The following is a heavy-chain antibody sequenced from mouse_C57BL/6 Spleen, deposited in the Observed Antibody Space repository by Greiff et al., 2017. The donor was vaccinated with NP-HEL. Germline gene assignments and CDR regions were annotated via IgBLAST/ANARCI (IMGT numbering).Heavy chain of an antibody. CDR1: GYTFTSYW. CDR2: IHPKSGST. CDR3: AREGGEYDGAIDY. D-gene: IGHD2-14*01. V-gene: IGHV1-64*01. Sequence: VQLQESGAELVKPGASVKLSCKASGYTFTSYWMHWVKQRPGQGLEWIGMIHPKSGSTNYNEKFKSKATLTVDKSSSTAYMQLSSLTSEDSAVYYCAREGGEYDGAIDYWGQGTTLTVSS. J-gene: IGHJ2*01.